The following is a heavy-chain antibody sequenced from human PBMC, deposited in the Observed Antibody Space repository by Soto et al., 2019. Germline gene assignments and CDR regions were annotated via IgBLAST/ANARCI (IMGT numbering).Heavy chain of an antibody. V-gene: IGHV3-48*02. D-gene: IGHD2-15*01. J-gene: IGHJ6*02. CDR2: ISSSSSTI. CDR1: VFTFSSYC. Sequence: SGGSLRLSCAASVFTFSSYCMNWVRQAPGKGLEWVSYISSSSSTIYYADSVKGRFTISRDNAKNSLYLQMNSLRDEDTAVYYCARDAIQTYCRGGSCYSGPYGMDVWGQGTRVTVSS. CDR3: ARDAIQTYCRGGSCYSGPYGMDV.